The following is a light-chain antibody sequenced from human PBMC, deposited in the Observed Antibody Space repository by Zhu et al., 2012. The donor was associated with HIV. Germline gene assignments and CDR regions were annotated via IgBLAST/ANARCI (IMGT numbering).Light chain of an antibody. Sequence: EIVLTQSPGTLSLSPGERATLSCRASQSISTNLAWYQQKPGQAPRLLIFGASTRATGIPARFSGGGSGTEFTLTITSVQSEDFAIYHCQEYYDWPLYAFGQGSKLEIK. V-gene: IGKV3-15*01. CDR3: QEYYDWPLYA. J-gene: IGKJ2*01. CDR1: QSISTN. CDR2: GAS.